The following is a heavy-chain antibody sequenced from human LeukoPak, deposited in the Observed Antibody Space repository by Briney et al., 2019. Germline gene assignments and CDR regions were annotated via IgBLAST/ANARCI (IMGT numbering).Heavy chain of an antibody. D-gene: IGHD3-10*01. J-gene: IGHJ6*02. CDR1: GGTFSSYA. CDR3: ASFYGSGSLIGYYYYAMDV. V-gene: IGHV1-69*06. Sequence: ASVKVSCKASGGTFSSYAISWVRQAPGQGLEWMGGIIPIFGTANYPQKFQGRVTITADKSTNTAYMELSSLRSEDTAVYYCASFYGSGSLIGYYYYAMDVWGQGTTVTVSS. CDR2: IIPIFGTA.